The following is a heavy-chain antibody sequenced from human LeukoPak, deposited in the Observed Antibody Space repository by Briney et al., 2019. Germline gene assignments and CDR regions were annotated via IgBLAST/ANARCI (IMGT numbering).Heavy chain of an antibody. Sequence: ASVKVSCKASGYTFTGYYMHWVRQAPGQGLEWMGWINPNSGGTNYAQKFQGRVTMTRDTSISTAYMELSRLRSDDTAVYYCARDVSDYDFWSGYDRPDCFDPWGQGTLVTVSS. V-gene: IGHV1-2*02. D-gene: IGHD3-3*01. CDR2: INPNSGGT. CDR3: ARDVSDYDFWSGYDRPDCFDP. J-gene: IGHJ5*02. CDR1: GYTFTGYY.